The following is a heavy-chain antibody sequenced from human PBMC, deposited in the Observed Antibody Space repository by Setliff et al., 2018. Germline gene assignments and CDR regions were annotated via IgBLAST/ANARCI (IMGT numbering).Heavy chain of an antibody. CDR1: GYSFTSFS. CDR3: ARRPIALAGYRKGAFDI. CDR2: VPTYNGDT. D-gene: IGHD6-19*01. J-gene: IGHJ3*02. Sequence: ASVKVSCKASGYSFTSFSITWVRQAPGQGLEWLGWVPTYNGDTKSAQKFRGRVTMTTDISTSTVYMELRTLRSDDTAVYYCARRPIALAGYRKGAFDIWGQGTMVTVSS. V-gene: IGHV1-18*01.